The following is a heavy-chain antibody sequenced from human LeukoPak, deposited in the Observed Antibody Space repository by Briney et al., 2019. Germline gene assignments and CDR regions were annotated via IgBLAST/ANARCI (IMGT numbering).Heavy chain of an antibody. J-gene: IGHJ3*02. D-gene: IGHD3-22*01. Sequence: GGSLRLSCAASGFTFSSYDMHWVRQATGKGLEWVSAIGTAGDTYYPGSVKGRFTISRENAKNSLYLQMNSLRAGDTAVYYCARVHYYDSSGYLSGAFDIWGQGTMVTVSS. CDR3: ARVHYYDSSGYLSGAFDI. CDR1: GFTFSSYD. V-gene: IGHV3-13*01. CDR2: IGTAGDT.